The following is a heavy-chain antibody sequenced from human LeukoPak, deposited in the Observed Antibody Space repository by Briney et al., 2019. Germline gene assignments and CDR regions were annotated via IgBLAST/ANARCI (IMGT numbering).Heavy chain of an antibody. CDR2: ISSDGDST. CDR3: AKDQGDSVWGSFDY. D-gene: IGHD3-16*01. V-gene: IGHV3-64*04. Sequence: PGGSLRLSCSASGFTFSTYAMHWVRQAPGKGLEYVSAISSDGDSTYNADSVKGRFTISRDNSKNTLYLQMISLRAEDTAVYYCAKDQGDSVWGSFDYWGQGTLVTVSS. J-gene: IGHJ4*02. CDR1: GFTFSTYA.